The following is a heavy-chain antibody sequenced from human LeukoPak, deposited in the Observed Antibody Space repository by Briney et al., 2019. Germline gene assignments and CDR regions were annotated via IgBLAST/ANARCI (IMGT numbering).Heavy chain of an antibody. CDR1: GYTFTSYF. Sequence: GASVKVSCKASGYTFTSYFIHWVRQAPGQGPEWMGIINPSGGSTTYAQKFQGRVTMTRDTSTSTVYMELSSLRSEDTAVYYCASLATIGSDSFDIWGQGTMVTVSS. J-gene: IGHJ3*02. V-gene: IGHV1-46*01. CDR3: ASLATIGSDSFDI. CDR2: INPSGGST. D-gene: IGHD2-2*03.